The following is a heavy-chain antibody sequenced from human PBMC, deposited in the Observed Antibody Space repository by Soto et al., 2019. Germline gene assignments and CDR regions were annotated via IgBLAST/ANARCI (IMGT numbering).Heavy chain of an antibody. J-gene: IGHJ4*02. V-gene: IGHV3-33*01. CDR1: GFTFSSYG. CDR3: ARGGGPTAVLGY. Sequence: QVQLVESGGGVVQPGRSLRLSCAASGFTFSSYGMHWVRQAPGKGLEWVAVIWYDGSNKYYADSVKGRFTISRDNSKNSLYLQMNSLRAEDTDVYYCARGGGPTAVLGYWGQGTLVTVSS. D-gene: IGHD4-17*01. CDR2: IWYDGSNK.